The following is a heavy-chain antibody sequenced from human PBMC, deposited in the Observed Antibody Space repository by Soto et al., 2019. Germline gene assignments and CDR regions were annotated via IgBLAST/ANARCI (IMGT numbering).Heavy chain of an antibody. V-gene: IGHV1-24*01. J-gene: IGHJ4*02. CDR3: ATGGRRYSSVWVGDY. CDR1: GYSLTDLS. D-gene: IGHD6-19*01. CDR2: FHPEDGES. Sequence: QVQLVQSGAEVKKPGASVKVSCKVSGYSLTDLSMHWVRQAPGKGLEWVGGFHPEDGESNYAQNFQGRITITEDTSTDTTYLELNRLKSEGTAEYYRATGGRRYSSVWVGDYWGQGTLVHGSS.